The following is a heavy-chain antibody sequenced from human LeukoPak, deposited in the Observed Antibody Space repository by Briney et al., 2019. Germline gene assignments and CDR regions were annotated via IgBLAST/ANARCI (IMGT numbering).Heavy chain of an antibody. D-gene: IGHD3-22*01. V-gene: IGHV4-59*01. CDR1: GGFISTYY. Sequence: PSETLSLTCSVSGGFISTYYWTWIRQPPGKGLEWIGFSHYSGSTNYNPSLKSRVTISVDPSTNQFSLKLNSVTAADTAIYYCARAPRGESDAASGFYGVDVWGQGTTVTVSS. J-gene: IGHJ6*02. CDR3: ARAPRGESDAASGFYGVDV. CDR2: SHYSGST.